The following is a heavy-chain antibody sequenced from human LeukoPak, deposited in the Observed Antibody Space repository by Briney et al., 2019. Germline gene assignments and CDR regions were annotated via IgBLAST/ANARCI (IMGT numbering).Heavy chain of an antibody. J-gene: IGHJ4*02. CDR3: AWLYSYGSAGDY. Sequence: GESLKISCKGSGYSFTSYWIGWVRQMPGKGLGWMGIISPGDSDTSYSPSFQGQVTISADKSISTAYLQWSSLNASDTAMYYCAWLYSYGSAGDYWGQGTLATVSS. V-gene: IGHV5-51*01. CDR2: ISPGDSDT. D-gene: IGHD5-18*01. CDR1: GYSFTSYW.